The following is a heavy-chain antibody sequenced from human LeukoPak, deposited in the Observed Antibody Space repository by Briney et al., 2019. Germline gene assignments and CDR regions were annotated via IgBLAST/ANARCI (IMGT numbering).Heavy chain of an antibody. CDR1: GGSISSSSYY. D-gene: IGHD3-10*01. V-gene: IGHV4-39*01. J-gene: IGHJ5*02. Sequence: SETLSLTCTVSGGSISSSSYYWGWIRQPPGKGLEWFGSIYYSGSTYYNPSLKSRVTISVDTSKNQFSLKLSSVTAADTAVYYCARIIMGVRGVDYNWFDPWGQGTLVTVSS. CDR3: ARIIMGVRGVDYNWFDP. CDR2: IYYSGST.